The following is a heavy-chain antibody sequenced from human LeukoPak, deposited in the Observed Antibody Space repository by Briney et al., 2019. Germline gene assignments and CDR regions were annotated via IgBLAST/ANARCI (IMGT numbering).Heavy chain of an antibody. CDR2: IHYSGST. CDR1: GGSISSGNYY. D-gene: IGHD4/OR15-4a*01. J-gene: IGHJ6*03. Sequence: PSQTLSLTCTVSGGSISSGNYYWSWIRQPAGKGLEWIGYIHYSGSTNNNPSLKSRVTISVDTSKNQFSLKLSSVTAADTAVYYCARVMDTGYGGKLLGYYYYMDVWGKGTTVTVSS. V-gene: IGHV4-61*10. CDR3: ARVMDTGYGGKLLGYYYYMDV.